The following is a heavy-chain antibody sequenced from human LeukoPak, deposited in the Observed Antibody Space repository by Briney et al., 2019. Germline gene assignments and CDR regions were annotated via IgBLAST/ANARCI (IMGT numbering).Heavy chain of an antibody. Sequence: ASVKVSCKASGYTFTSYDINWVRQATGQGLEWMGWMNPNSGNTGYAQKFQGTVTMTRNTSISTAYMELSSLRSEDTAVYYCARVRRVYYYYGMDVWGQGTTVTVSS. CDR2: MNPNSGNT. CDR3: ARVRRVYYYYGMDV. CDR1: GYTFTSYD. V-gene: IGHV1-8*01. J-gene: IGHJ6*02.